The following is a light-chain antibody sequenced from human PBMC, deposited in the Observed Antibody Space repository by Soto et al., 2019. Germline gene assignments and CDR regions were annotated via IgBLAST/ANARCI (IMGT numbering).Light chain of an antibody. Sequence: EIVLTQSPGTLSLPPGERSTLSCRASQSVSNNYLAWYQQKLGQAPRLLIYGASKRATGIPDRFSGSGSGTCFSLTLSKLRPQDVAVDFCQQYDRSPCLLTFGPGTKVNIK. CDR1: QSVSNNY. J-gene: IGKJ3*01. V-gene: IGKV3-20*01. CDR3: QQYDRSPCLLT. CDR2: GAS.